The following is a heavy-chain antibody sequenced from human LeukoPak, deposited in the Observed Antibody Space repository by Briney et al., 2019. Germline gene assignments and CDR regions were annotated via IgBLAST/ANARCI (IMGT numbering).Heavy chain of an antibody. CDR3: AREGGYQYYYAMDV. CDR1: GFTFKTYT. CDR2: ISSSSSYI. J-gene: IGHJ6*02. D-gene: IGHD3-16*01. V-gene: IGHV3-21*01. Sequence: GASLRLSCAASGFTFKTYTMHWVRQAPGMGLEWVSSISSSSSYIFYADSVKGRFTISRDNAKNSLYLQMSSLRAEDAAVYYCAREGGYQYYYAMDVWGQGTTVTVSS.